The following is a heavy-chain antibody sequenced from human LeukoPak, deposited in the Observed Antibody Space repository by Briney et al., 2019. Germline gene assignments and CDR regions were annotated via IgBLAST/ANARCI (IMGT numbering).Heavy chain of an antibody. V-gene: IGHV4-39*01. CDR3: ARLNVFGYYFDY. CDR1: GGSLSSSDYH. J-gene: IGHJ4*02. D-gene: IGHD3-10*01. CDR2: IYFTGNT. Sequence: SETLSLTCTVSGGSLSSSDYHWGWIRQPPGRGLEWIGSIYFTGNTYYNPSLKSRVTISVDTSKNQFSLKLSSVSAADTAVYHCARLNVFGYYFDYWGQGTLVTVSS.